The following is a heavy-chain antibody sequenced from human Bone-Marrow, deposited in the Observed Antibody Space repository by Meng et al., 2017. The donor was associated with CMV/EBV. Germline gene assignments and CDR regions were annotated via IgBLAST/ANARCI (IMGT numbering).Heavy chain of an antibody. CDR1: GGSFRGYY. D-gene: IGHD3-10*01. Sequence: LTGAVYGGSFRGYYWGWIRQPPRKGVEWIGEINHSGSTNSNPSLKSRVTISVDTSKNQFSLKLSSVTAADTAVYYCARGARGGWFDPWGQGTLVTVSS. J-gene: IGHJ5*02. CDR2: INHSGST. V-gene: IGHV4-34*01. CDR3: ARGARGGWFDP.